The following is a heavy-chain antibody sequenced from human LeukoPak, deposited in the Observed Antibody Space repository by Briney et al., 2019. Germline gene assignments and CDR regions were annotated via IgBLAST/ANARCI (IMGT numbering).Heavy chain of an antibody. CDR2: IYYSGSI. Sequence: PSETLSLTCTVSGDSITSSSFYWSWIRQPPGKGLEWIGDIYYSGSIKYNPSLKSRVTMSVDTSKNQFSLKLSSVTAADTAIYCCARENPSGYYNRPIDYWGQGTLVTVSS. CDR1: GDSITSSSFY. D-gene: IGHD3-22*01. V-gene: IGHV4-61*01. CDR3: ARENPSGYYNRPIDY. J-gene: IGHJ4*02.